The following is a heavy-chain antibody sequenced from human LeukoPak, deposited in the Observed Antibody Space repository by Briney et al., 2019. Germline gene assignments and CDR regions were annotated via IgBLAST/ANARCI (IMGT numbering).Heavy chain of an antibody. CDR2: IKEDGSEK. Sequence: GGSLRLSCAASGFTLSSYWMSWVRQAPGKGLEWVANIKEDGSEKYYVDSVRGRFTISRDNAKNSLYLHMNSLTAEDTAMYYCARDWVAGVPFDAFDIWGQGTMVSVSS. CDR1: GFTLSSYW. CDR3: ARDWVAGVPFDAFDI. V-gene: IGHV3-7*03. D-gene: IGHD3-10*01. J-gene: IGHJ3*02.